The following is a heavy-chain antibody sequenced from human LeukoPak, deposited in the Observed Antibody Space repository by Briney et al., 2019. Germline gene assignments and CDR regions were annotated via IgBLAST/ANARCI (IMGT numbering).Heavy chain of an antibody. D-gene: IGHD3-22*01. CDR3: ARGRYFYDSSGYPGD. V-gene: IGHV3-74*01. J-gene: IGHJ4*02. Sequence: GGSLRLSYAASGFTFSSYWMHWVRQAPGKGLVWDSLINSDGSSTSYADSVKGRFTISRDNAKNTLYLQMNSLRAEDTAVYYCARGRYFYDSSGYPGDWRQGTLVTVSS. CDR1: GFTFSSYW. CDR2: INSDGSST.